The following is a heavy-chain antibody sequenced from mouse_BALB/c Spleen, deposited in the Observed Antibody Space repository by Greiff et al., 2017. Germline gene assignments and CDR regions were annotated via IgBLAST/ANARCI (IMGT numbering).Heavy chain of an antibody. CDR3: ARLTLGFYAMDY. Sequence: EVMLVESGGGLVKPGGSLKLSCAASGFAFSSYDMSWVRQTPEKRLEWVAYISSGGGSTNYPDTVKGRFTISRDNAKNTLYLQMSSLKSEDTAMYYCARLTLGFYAMDYWGQGTSVTVSA. V-gene: IGHV5-12-1*01. CDR2: ISSGGGST. CDR1: GFAFSSYD. J-gene: IGHJ4*01. D-gene: IGHD2-13*01.